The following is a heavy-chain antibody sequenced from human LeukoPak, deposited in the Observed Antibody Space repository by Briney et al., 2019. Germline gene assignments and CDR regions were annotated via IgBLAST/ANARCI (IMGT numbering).Heavy chain of an antibody. Sequence: EASVKVSCKASGYTFTSYDINWVRQATGQGLEWMGWMNPNSGNTGYAQKFQGRVTMTRNTSISTAYMERSSLRSEDTAVYYCARSAHGFWSGYYTKDAFDIWGQGTMVTVSS. D-gene: IGHD3-3*01. CDR3: ARSAHGFWSGYYTKDAFDI. V-gene: IGHV1-8*01. CDR1: GYTFTSYD. J-gene: IGHJ3*02. CDR2: MNPNSGNT.